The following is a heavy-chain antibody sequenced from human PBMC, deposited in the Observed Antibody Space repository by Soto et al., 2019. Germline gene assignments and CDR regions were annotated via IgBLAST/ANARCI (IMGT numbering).Heavy chain of an antibody. CDR2: ISSSGSTI. Sequence: EGSRRLSCAASALTFSDYYMSWIRPAPGKWLECVSYISSSGSTIYYAASVKDRLTISRDNAKNSLYLHMNSLRAEDTAVYYCARDYDRDAFDIWGQGTMVTVSS. V-gene: IGHV3-11*01. J-gene: IGHJ3*02. CDR1: ALTFSDYY. D-gene: IGHD3-22*01. CDR3: ARDYDRDAFDI.